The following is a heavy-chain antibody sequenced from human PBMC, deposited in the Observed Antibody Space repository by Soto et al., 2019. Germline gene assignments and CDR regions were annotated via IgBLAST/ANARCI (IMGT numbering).Heavy chain of an antibody. D-gene: IGHD2-2*01. CDR1: GGSISSYY. CDR2: IYYSGST. CDR3: ARDSRPPHCSSTSCYWGIYYYYGMDV. J-gene: IGHJ6*02. V-gene: IGHV4-59*01. Sequence: QVQLQESGPGLVKPSETLSLTCTVSGGSISSYYWSWIRQPPGKGLEWIGYIYYSGSTNYNPSLKSRVTISVDTSKNQFSLKLSSVTAADTAVYYCARDSRPPHCSSTSCYWGIYYYYGMDVWGQGTTVTVSS.